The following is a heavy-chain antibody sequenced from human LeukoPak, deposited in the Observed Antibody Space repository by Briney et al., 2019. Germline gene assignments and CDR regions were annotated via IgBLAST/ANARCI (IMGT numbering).Heavy chain of an antibody. CDR2: INPSGGST. D-gene: IGHD3-9*01. Sequence: ASVKVSCKASGYTFTSYYMHWVRQAPGQGLEWMGIINPSGGSTSYAQKFQGRVTITADKSTSTAYMELSSLRSEDTAVYYCAREGVLRYFDWLKYFDYWGQGTLVTVSS. J-gene: IGHJ4*02. CDR3: AREGVLRYFDWLKYFDY. V-gene: IGHV1-46*01. CDR1: GYTFTSYY.